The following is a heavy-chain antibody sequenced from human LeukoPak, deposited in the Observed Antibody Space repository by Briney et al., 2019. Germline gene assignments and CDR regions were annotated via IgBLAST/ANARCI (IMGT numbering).Heavy chain of an antibody. CDR1: GFTFSSYG. D-gene: IGHD3-10*01. CDR3: AKGDFYGSGRAYYYYMDV. CDR2: ISGSGGRT. Sequence: GGSLRLSCAASGFTFSSYGMSWVRQAPGKGLEWVSAISGSGGRTYYADSVKGRFTISRDNSKNTLYLQMNSLRAEDTAVYTAAKGDFYGSGRAYYYYMDVWGKGTTVTVSS. J-gene: IGHJ6*03. V-gene: IGHV3-23*01.